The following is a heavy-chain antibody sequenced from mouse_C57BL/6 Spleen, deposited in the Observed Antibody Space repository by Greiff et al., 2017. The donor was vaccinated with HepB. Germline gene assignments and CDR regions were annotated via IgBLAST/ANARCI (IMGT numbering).Heavy chain of an antibody. J-gene: IGHJ4*01. CDR3: ARRYYGSSYDMDY. D-gene: IGHD1-1*01. Sequence: EVQLQQSGPELVKPGASVKIPCKASGYTFTDYHMDWVKQSHGKSLEWIGDINPNNGGTIYNQKFKGKATLTVDKSSSTAYMELRSLTSEDTAVYYCARRYYGSSYDMDYWGQGTSVTVSS. CDR2: INPNNGGT. V-gene: IGHV1-18*01. CDR1: GYTFTDYH.